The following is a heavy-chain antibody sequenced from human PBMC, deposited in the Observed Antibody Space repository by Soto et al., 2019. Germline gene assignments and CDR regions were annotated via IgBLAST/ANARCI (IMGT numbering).Heavy chain of an antibody. Sequence: EVQLLGSGGGLVQPGGSVRLSCAASGFTFISYTMSWVRQAPGKGLEWVSAISGSGGSTYYADSVKGRFTISRDNSKNTLYLQMNSLRADDMAVYYCARGGTHGDYVGYWGQGTLVTVSS. CDR1: GFTFISYT. J-gene: IGHJ4*02. D-gene: IGHD3-16*01. CDR3: ARGGTHGDYVGY. V-gene: IGHV3-23*01. CDR2: ISGSGGST.